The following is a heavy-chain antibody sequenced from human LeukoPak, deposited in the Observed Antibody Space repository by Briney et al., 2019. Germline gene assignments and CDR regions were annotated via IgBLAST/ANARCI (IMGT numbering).Heavy chain of an antibody. CDR2: ISSSGST. Sequence: SETLSLTCTVSGDSISSGDYYWSWIRQPAGKGLEWIGRISSSGSTNYNPSLKSRVTISVDTSKNQFSLKLSSVTAADTAVYYCARAAGYSSSWYSDAFDYWGQGTLVTVSS. D-gene: IGHD6-13*01. V-gene: IGHV4-61*02. CDR3: ARAAGYSSSWYSDAFDY. J-gene: IGHJ4*02. CDR1: GDSISSGDYY.